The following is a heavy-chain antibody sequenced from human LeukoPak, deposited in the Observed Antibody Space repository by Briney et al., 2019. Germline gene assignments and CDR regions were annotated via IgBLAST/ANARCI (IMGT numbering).Heavy chain of an antibody. D-gene: IGHD4-17*01. Sequence: PGRSLRLSCAASGFTFSSYAMHWVRQAPGKGLEWVAVISYDGSNKYYADSVKGRFTISRDNSKNTLYLQMNSLRSEDTAVYYCARADYDDYGNWALEAFDYWGQGTLVTVSS. V-gene: IGHV3-30-3*01. CDR3: ARADYDDYGNWALEAFDY. CDR1: GFTFSSYA. J-gene: IGHJ4*02. CDR2: ISYDGSNK.